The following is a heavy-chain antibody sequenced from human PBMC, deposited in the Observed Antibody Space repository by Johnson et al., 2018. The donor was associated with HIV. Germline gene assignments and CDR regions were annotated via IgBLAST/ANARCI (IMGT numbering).Heavy chain of an antibody. Sequence: QVQLVESGGGVVQPGRSLRLSCAASGFTFTSYAMHWVRQAPGKGLEWVAVVSYDGSTKYYADSVKGRFTISRDNSENTLYLQMNSLRAEDTAVFFCARDWSWRGSLKGGGAFDIWGQGTLVTVS. CDR2: VSYDGSTK. J-gene: IGHJ3*02. D-gene: IGHD1-26*01. V-gene: IGHV3-30*04. CDR1: GFTFTSYA. CDR3: ARDWSWRGSLKGGGAFDI.